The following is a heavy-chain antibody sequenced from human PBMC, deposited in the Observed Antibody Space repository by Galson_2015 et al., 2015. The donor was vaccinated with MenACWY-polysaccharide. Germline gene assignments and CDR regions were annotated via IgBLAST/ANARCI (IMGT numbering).Heavy chain of an antibody. V-gene: IGHV4-39*01. J-gene: IGHJ4*02. D-gene: IGHD2-2*02. CDR2: IFYSGDT. CDR3: ARYCSTASCYNYFDY. Sequence: SETLSLTCTVSGDSITSGGYFWSWIRQPPGKGLEWIGSIFYSGDTYYNPSLKSRVTISVDTSKNQFSLKLSSVTAADTAVYYCARYCSTASCYNYFDYWGQGTLITVSS. CDR1: GDSITSGGYF.